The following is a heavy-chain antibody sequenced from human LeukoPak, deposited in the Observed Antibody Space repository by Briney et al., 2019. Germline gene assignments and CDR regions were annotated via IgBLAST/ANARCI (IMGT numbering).Heavy chain of an antibody. CDR1: RFTFSSYG. CDR2: IRYDGSNK. Sequence: GRSLRLSCAVSRFTFSSYGMYWVRQAPGKGLEWLAFIRYDGSNKYYADSVKGRFTVSRDNSKNTLYLQMKSLRAEDTAVYYCAKGGGYEAQYYYYYLDVWGKGTTVTISS. CDR3: AKGGGYEAQYYYYYLDV. J-gene: IGHJ6*03. D-gene: IGHD5-12*01. V-gene: IGHV3-30*02.